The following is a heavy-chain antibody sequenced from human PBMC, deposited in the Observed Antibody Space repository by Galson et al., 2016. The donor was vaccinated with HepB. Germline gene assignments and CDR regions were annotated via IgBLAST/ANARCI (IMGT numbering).Heavy chain of an antibody. J-gene: IGHJ4*02. Sequence: SLRLSCAASGFTVGSSYMAWVRHFPGQGLESVSVIFSGGTTFYADSTQGRFTISRDNSKNPLYLQMRSLRPEDTALYYCARDSGYNEHGGFDNWGQGTLVTVSS. CDR2: IFSGGTT. CDR1: GFTVGSSY. CDR3: ARDSGYNEHGGFDN. D-gene: IGHD5-24*01. V-gene: IGHV3-66*02.